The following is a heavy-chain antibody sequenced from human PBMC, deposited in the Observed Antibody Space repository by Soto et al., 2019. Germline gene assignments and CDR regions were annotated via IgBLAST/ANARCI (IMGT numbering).Heavy chain of an antibody. V-gene: IGHV3-15*01. CDR3: TTDRGSRDFWRGSMLSYYGMDL. CDR2: IKSETDGGTT. J-gene: IGHJ6*02. CDR1: GFTFTNAW. D-gene: IGHD3-3*01. Sequence: PGGSLRLSCAVSGFTFTNAWMSWVRQAPGKGLEWVGRIKSETDGGTTDYAAPVKGRFTISRDESKNTLYLQMNSLKTEDTAVYYCTTDRGSRDFWRGSMLSYYGMDLWGQGTTVTVSS.